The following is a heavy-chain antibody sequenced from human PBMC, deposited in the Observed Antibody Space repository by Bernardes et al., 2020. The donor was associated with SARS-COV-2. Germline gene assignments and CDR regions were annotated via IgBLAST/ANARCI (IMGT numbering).Heavy chain of an antibody. Sequence: TLSLTCAVYGGSFSGYYWSWIRQPPGKGLEWIGEINHSGSTNYNPSLKSRVTISVDTSKNQFSLKLSSVTAADTAVYYCARGGPLSYWGQGTLVTVSS. J-gene: IGHJ4*02. CDR3: ARGGPLSY. CDR1: GGSFSGYY. CDR2: INHSGST. V-gene: IGHV4-34*01.